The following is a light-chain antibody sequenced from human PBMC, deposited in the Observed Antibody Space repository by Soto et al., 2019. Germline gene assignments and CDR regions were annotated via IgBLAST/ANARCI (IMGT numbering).Light chain of an antibody. CDR1: QSVSSN. J-gene: IGKJ1*01. V-gene: IGKV3-20*01. CDR3: QQYGSSRGT. CDR2: GAS. Sequence: EVVLTQSPGTLSLSPGERGTLACRASQSVSSNLAWYQQKPGQAPRLLIYGASSRATGIPDRFSGSGSGTHFTLTISRLEPEDFAVYYCQQYGSSRGTFGQGTKVEIK.